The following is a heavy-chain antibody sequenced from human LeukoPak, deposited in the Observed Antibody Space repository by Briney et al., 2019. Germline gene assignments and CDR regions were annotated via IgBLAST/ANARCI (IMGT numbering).Heavy chain of an antibody. V-gene: IGHV3-33*01. Sequence: GGSLRLSCAASGFTFNTYAMHWVRQAPGQGLEWVALICHGGSHKFYSNSVRGRFTISRDNSKNTVSLHMNNLRPEDTAVYYCARKIIGSGSYPDCWGEGTLVADPS. CDR2: ICHGGSHK. J-gene: IGHJ4*02. CDR1: GFTFNTYA. D-gene: IGHD3-10*01. CDR3: ARKIIGSGSYPDC.